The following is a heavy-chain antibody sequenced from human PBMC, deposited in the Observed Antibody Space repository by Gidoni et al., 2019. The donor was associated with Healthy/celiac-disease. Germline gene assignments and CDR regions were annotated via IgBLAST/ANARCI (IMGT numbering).Heavy chain of an antibody. Sequence: QLQLQESGPGLVKPSETLSLTCTVPGGSISSSSYYWGWIRQPPGKGLEWIGSIYYSGSTYYNPSLKSRVTTSVDTSKNQFSLKLSSVTAADTAVYYCARRRGYSYAWGQGTLVTVSS. CDR1: GGSISSSSYY. V-gene: IGHV4-39*01. CDR3: ARRRGYSYA. CDR2: IYYSGST. D-gene: IGHD5-18*01. J-gene: IGHJ4*02.